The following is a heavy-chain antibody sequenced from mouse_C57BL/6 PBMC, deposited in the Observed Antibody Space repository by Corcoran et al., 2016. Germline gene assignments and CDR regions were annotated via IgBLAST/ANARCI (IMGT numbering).Heavy chain of an antibody. J-gene: IGHJ1*03. V-gene: IGHV8-12*01. CDR2: IYWDDDK. CDR3: AGDYYGSYWYFDV. Sequence: QVTLKESGPGILQSSQTLSLTCSFSGFSLSTSGMGVSWIRQPSGKGLEWLAHIYWDDDKRYNPSLKSRLTISKDTSRNQVFLKITSVDTADTATYYCAGDYYGSYWYFDVWGTGTTVTVSS. D-gene: IGHD1-1*01. CDR1: GFSLSTSGMG.